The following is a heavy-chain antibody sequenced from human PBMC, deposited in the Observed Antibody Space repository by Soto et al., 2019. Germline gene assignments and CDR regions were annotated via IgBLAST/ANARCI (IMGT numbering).Heavy chain of an antibody. V-gene: IGHV4-34*01. CDR2: INHSGST. J-gene: IGHJ6*03. D-gene: IGHD4-17*01. CDR1: GGYFSGYY. Sequence: SETLSLTCAVYGGYFSGYYWSWIRQPPGKGLEWIGEINHSGSTNYNPSLKSRVTISVDTSKNQFSLKLSSVTAADTAVYYCARDRKLRWDYYYSYLDVWGKGTTVTVSS. CDR3: ARDRKLRWDYYYSYLDV.